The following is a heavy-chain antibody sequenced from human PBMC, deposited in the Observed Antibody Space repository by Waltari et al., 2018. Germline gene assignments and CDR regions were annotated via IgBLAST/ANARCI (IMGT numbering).Heavy chain of an antibody. CDR2: ISATGGAP. CDR3: ARGLRLSSPGTDY. D-gene: IGHD3-10*01. Sequence: EVQLLESGGGLVQPGGSLRLSCRASGFTFSSYAMSWVRQAPGKGLEWVSTISATGGAPYYVDSVKGRFTISRDNSKNTLYLQMNRLRVDDTAMFYCARGLRLSSPGTDYWGQGTLVTVSS. J-gene: IGHJ4*02. V-gene: IGHV3-23*01. CDR1: GFTFSSYA.